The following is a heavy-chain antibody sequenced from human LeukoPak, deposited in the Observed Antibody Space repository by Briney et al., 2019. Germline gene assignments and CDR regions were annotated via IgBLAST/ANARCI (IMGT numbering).Heavy chain of an antibody. Sequence: GGSLRLSCAASGFTFSSYWVHWVRQAPGKGLVWVSRINSDGSSTSYADSVKGRFTISRDNAKNTLYLQMNSLRAEDTAVYYCAREGATIYGYFDYWGQGTLVTVSS. CDR2: INSDGSST. D-gene: IGHD5-24*01. CDR3: AREGATIYGYFDY. J-gene: IGHJ4*02. CDR1: GFTFSSYW. V-gene: IGHV3-74*01.